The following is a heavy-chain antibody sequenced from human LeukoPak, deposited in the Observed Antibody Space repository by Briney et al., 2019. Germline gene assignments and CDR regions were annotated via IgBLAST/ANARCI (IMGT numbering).Heavy chain of an antibody. J-gene: IGHJ6*02. CDR3: ARVTQRDSNLYGMDV. CDR2: IIPMFGTT. Sequence: SVKVSCKASGGTFSSYPISWVRQAPGQGLAWMGGIIPMFGTTNYALRFQGRVTITADESTSTAYMELSSLESEDTAVYYCARVTQRDSNLYGMDVWGQGTTVTVSS. D-gene: IGHD4-11*01. CDR1: GGTFSSYP. V-gene: IGHV1-69*13.